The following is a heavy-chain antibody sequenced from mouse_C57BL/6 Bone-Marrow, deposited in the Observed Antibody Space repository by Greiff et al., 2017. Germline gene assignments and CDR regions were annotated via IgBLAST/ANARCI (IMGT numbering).Heavy chain of an antibody. J-gene: IGHJ1*03. Sequence: QVQLQQSGAELARPGASVKLSCKASGYTLTSYGISWVKQRTGQGLEWIGEIYPRSGNTYYNEKFKGKATLTADKSSSTAYMELRSLTSEDSAVYFCARGGITTVVRYFDVWGTGTTVTVSS. CDR1: GYTLTSYG. D-gene: IGHD1-1*01. V-gene: IGHV1-81*01. CDR2: IYPRSGNT. CDR3: ARGGITTVVRYFDV.